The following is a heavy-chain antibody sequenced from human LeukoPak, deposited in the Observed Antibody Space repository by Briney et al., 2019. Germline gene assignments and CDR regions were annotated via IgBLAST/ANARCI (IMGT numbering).Heavy chain of an antibody. CDR2: LTGSGGST. CDR1: EFTFSSSS. V-gene: IGHV3-23*01. Sequence: PGGSLRLSCAASEFTFSSSSMSWVRQAPGKGLEWVSALTGSGGSTYYADSVKGRFTISRDNSKKTLFLQMNSLRAEDTAVYYCAKDLAPAAYWGQGTLVTVSS. D-gene: IGHD2-2*01. CDR3: AKDLAPAAY. J-gene: IGHJ4*02.